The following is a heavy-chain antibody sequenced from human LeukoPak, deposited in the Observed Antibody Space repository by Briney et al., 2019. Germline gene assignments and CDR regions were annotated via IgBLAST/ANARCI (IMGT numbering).Heavy chain of an antibody. CDR1: GFTFSTYN. Sequence: GGSLRLSCAASGFTFSTYNMNWVRQAPGKGLEWVSSISSSSNYIYYADSVKGRLTISRDNAKNSLYLQMNSLRAEDTDVYYCARDVGASAPDVFDIWGQGTMVTVSS. V-gene: IGHV3-21*01. D-gene: IGHD1-26*01. J-gene: IGHJ3*02. CDR3: ARDVGASAPDVFDI. CDR2: ISSSSNYI.